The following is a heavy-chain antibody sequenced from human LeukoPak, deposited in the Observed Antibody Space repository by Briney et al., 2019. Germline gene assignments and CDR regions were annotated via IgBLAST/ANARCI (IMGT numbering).Heavy chain of an antibody. Sequence: GGSLRLSCAASGFTFRSYTMHWVRQAPGKGLEWVAAISYDGSNKYYADSVKGRFTISRDNSKNTLYLQMNSLRAEDTAVYYCAIDRQQLATSFDYWGQGTLVTVSS. CDR1: GFTFRSYT. V-gene: IGHV3-30*04. J-gene: IGHJ4*02. CDR2: ISYDGSNK. D-gene: IGHD6-13*01. CDR3: AIDRQQLATSFDY.